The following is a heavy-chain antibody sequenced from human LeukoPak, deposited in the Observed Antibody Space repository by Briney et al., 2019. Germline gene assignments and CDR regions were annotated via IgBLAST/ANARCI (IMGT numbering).Heavy chain of an antibody. Sequence: PGGSLRLPCAASGFSLSTYGMHWVRQAPGRGLEWVAVIWYDGSDKHYADSVKGRFTISRDDSKNTLYLQMNSLRAEDTAVYYCARGSSSWYYFDYWGQGTLVTVPS. CDR1: GFSLSTYG. CDR2: IWYDGSDK. CDR3: ARGSSSWYYFDY. D-gene: IGHD6-13*01. V-gene: IGHV3-33*08. J-gene: IGHJ4*02.